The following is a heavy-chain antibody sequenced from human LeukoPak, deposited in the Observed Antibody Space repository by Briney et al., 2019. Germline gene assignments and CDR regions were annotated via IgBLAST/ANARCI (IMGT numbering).Heavy chain of an antibody. V-gene: IGHV3-21*01. CDR2: ISSSSSYI. Sequence: GGSLRLSCAASGFTFSSYSMNWVRQAPGKGLEWVSSISSSSSYIYYADSVKGRFTISRDNAKNSLYLQMNSLRAEDTAVYYCARDHGDCSGGSCYYYYYYMDVWGKGTTVTVSS. CDR1: GFTFSSYS. CDR3: ARDHGDCSGGSCYYYYYYMDV. D-gene: IGHD2-15*01. J-gene: IGHJ6*03.